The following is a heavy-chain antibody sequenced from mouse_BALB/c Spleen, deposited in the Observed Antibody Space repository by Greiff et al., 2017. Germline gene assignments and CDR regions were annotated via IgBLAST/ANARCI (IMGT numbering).Heavy chain of an antibody. CDR2: ISNGGGST. Sequence: EVKLVESGGGLVQPGGSLKLSCAASGFTFSSYTMSWVRQTPEKRLEWVAYISNGGGSTYYPDTVKGRFTISRDNAKNTLYLQMSSLKSEDTAMYYCARYYDGFAYWGQGTLVTVSA. CDR1: GFTFSSYT. D-gene: IGHD2-4*01. J-gene: IGHJ3*01. V-gene: IGHV5-12-2*01. CDR3: ARYYDGFAY.